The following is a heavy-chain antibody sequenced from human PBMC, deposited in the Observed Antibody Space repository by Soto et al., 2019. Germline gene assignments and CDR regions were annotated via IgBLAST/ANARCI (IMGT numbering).Heavy chain of an antibody. Sequence: EVQLLESGGGLVQPGGSLRLSCAASGFTFNNYAMTWVRQAPGKGLEWVSAISGGGDTTSYADSVKGRFTVSRDGSKNTLKLQMSSLRAEDTALYYCAKGRGGSGSLTPRVDFWGQGTLVTVSS. CDR2: ISGGGDTT. CDR3: AKGRGGSGSLTPRVDF. D-gene: IGHD3-10*01. J-gene: IGHJ4*02. V-gene: IGHV3-23*01. CDR1: GFTFNNYA.